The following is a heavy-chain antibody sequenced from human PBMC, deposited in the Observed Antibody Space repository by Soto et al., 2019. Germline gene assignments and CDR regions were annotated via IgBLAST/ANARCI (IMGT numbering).Heavy chain of an antibody. D-gene: IGHD2-15*01. V-gene: IGHV1-46*01. Sequence: ASVKVSCKASGYTLTSYYMHWVRQAPGQGLEWMGIINPSGGSTSYAQKFQGRVTMTRDTSTSTVYMELSSLRSEDTAVYYCARDDQGYCSGGSCYPEGMDVWGQGTTVTVSS. CDR3: ARDDQGYCSGGSCYPEGMDV. CDR2: INPSGGST. CDR1: GYTLTSYY. J-gene: IGHJ6*02.